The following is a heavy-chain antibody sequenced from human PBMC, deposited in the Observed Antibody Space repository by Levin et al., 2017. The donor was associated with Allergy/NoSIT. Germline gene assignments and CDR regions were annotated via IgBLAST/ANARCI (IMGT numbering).Heavy chain of an antibody. CDR1: GFTFGDYA. J-gene: IGHJ6*03. CDR3: TRLGGSRDIVVVPAAMYYYYMDV. V-gene: IGHV3-49*03. D-gene: IGHD2-2*01. CDR2: IRSKAYGGTT. Sequence: GGSLRLSCTASGFTFGDYAMSWFRQAPGKGLEWVGFIRSKAYGGTTEYAASVKGRFTISRDDSKSIAYLQMNSLKTEDTAVYYCTRLGGSRDIVVVPAAMYYYYMDVWGKGTTVTVSS.